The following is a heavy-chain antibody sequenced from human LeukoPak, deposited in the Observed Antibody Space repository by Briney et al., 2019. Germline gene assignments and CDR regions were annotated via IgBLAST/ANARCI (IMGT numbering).Heavy chain of an antibody. CDR2: IKQDGGEK. J-gene: IGHJ5*02. Sequence: GGSLRLSCAASGFTFTTYWMTWVRQAPGKGLEWVANIKQDGGEKYYVDSVKGRFTISRDNGKNSLYLEMNSVTAEGTAVYYCARINAQSHNFWSGYPHGWFDPWGQGTLVTVSS. CDR1: GFTFTTYW. V-gene: IGHV3-7*01. D-gene: IGHD3-3*01. CDR3: ARINAQSHNFWSGYPHGWFDP.